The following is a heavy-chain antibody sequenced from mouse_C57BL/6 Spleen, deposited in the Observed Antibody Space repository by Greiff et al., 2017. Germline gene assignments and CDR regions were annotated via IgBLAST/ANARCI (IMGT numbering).Heavy chain of an antibody. CDR1: GYTFTDYY. CDR3: ASEGDGGYYLDY. J-gene: IGHJ2*01. V-gene: IGHV1-19*01. CDR2: INPYNGGT. D-gene: IGHD3-3*01. Sequence: EVQLQESGPVLVKPGASVKMSCKASGYTFTDYYMNWVKQSHGKSLEWIGVINPYNGGTSYNQKFKGKATLTVDKSSSTAYMELNSLTSEDSAVYYCASEGDGGYYLDYWGQGTTLTVSS.